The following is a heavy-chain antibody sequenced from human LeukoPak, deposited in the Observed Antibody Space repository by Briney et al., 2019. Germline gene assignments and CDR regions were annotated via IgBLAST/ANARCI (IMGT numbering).Heavy chain of an antibody. CDR3: AKDVVRSGYYLFDY. J-gene: IGHJ4*02. V-gene: IGHV3-23*01. Sequence: PGGSLRLSCAASGFTFSNYAMSWVRQAPGKGLEWVSAMSGSSGSTWYADSVKGRFTISRDNSKNTLYLQMNSLGAEDTAVYYCAKDVVRSGYYLFDYWGQGTLVTVSS. D-gene: IGHD3-22*01. CDR1: GFTFSNYA. CDR2: MSGSSGST.